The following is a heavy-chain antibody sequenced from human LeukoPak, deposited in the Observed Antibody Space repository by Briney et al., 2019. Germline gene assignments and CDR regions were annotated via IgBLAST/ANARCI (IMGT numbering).Heavy chain of an antibody. V-gene: IGHV3-23*01. J-gene: IGHJ4*02. Sequence: PGGSLRPSCAASGFTFSSYAMSWVRQAPGKGLEWVSAISGSGGSTYYADSVKGRFTISRDNSKNTLYLQMNSLRAEDTAVYYCVTGSAPYYFDYWGQGTLVTVSS. CDR1: GFTFSSYA. CDR3: VTGSAPYYFDY. D-gene: IGHD6-6*01. CDR2: ISGSGGST.